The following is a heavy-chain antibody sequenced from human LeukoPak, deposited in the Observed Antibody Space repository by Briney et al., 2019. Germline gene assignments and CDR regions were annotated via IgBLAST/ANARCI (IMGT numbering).Heavy chain of an antibody. Sequence: GGSLRLSCAASGFTFSTYAMSWVRQAPGKGLEWVSLISGRDGYTHYADAVKGRSTISRDNSKNTLYLQMNSLRAEDTAVYYCAKDQLTGGYNYGYGTFDILGQGTMVTVSS. D-gene: IGHD5-18*01. CDR3: AKDQLTGGYNYGYGTFDI. J-gene: IGHJ3*02. CDR2: ISGRDGYT. V-gene: IGHV3-23*01. CDR1: GFTFSTYA.